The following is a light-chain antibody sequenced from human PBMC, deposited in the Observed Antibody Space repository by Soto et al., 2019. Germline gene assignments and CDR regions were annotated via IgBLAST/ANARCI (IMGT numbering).Light chain of an antibody. J-gene: IGLJ1*01. CDR3: NSQTTSGIRV. V-gene: IGLV2-14*01. CDR1: STDVGDSNH. Sequence: QSALTQPASVSGSPGQSITISCTGTSTDVGDSNHVSWYQHHPGKAPKLIIYEVSYRPSGVSNRFSSSKSAYTASLTISGLQAEDEADYYCNSQTTSGIRVFGTGTKVTVL. CDR2: EVS.